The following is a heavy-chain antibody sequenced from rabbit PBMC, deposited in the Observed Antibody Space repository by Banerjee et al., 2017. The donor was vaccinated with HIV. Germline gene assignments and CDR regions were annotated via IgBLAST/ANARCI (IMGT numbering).Heavy chain of an antibody. V-gene: IGHV1S45*01. CDR3: ARYTNYVGYGLNL. CDR2: IYTGSSGNT. J-gene: IGHJ4*01. CDR1: GFSFSSSYY. Sequence: QEQLVESGGGLVQPEGSLTLTCTASGFSFSSSYYMCWVRQAPGKGLEWIACIYTGSSGNTYYASWAKGRFTISKTSSTTVTLQMTSLTAADTATYFCARYTNYVGYGLNLWGQGTLVTVS. D-gene: IGHD6-1*01.